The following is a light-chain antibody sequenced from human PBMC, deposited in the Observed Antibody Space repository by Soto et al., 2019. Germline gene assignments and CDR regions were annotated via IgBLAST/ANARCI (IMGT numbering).Light chain of an antibody. CDR3: QQYNRYPLT. Sequence: DIQMTQSPSTLSASIGDRVIITSRAVRVLVTGLAWFQQKPGKAPKVLIYKASTLESGVPSRFSGSGSGTEFTLTISSLQPDDFATYYCQQYNRYPLTFGGGTKVEIK. J-gene: IGKJ4*01. CDR1: RVLVTG. V-gene: IGKV1-5*03. CDR2: KAS.